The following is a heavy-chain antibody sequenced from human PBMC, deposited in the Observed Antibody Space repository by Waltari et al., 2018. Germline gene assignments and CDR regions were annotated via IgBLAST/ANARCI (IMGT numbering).Heavy chain of an antibody. CDR1: GASVTRYY. D-gene: IGHD4-17*01. CDR3: ARAPRPLTTVTTYKDLDYYHYMDV. V-gene: IGHV4-4*07. Sequence: QVQLQESGPGLVRPSETLSLTCTVSGASVTRYYWSWVRPSAATGPEWSGRIHSDGSTHNSHSRKSRVTISLDTSKNEFSLSLSSVTAADTAVYYCARAPRPLTTVTTYKDLDYYHYMDVWGNGTTVTVSS. CDR2: IHSDGST. J-gene: IGHJ6*03.